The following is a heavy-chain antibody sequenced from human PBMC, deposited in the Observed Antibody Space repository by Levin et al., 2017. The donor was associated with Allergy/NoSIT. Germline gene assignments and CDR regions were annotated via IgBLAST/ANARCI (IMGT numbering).Heavy chain of an antibody. CDR2: ISSSSSTI. CDR3: ARDGRFGDVRYYYYGMDV. D-gene: IGHD3-10*01. Sequence: QTGGSLRLSCAASGFTFSSYSMNWVRQAPGKGLEWVSYISSSSSTIYYADSVKGRFTISRDNAKNSLYLQMNSLRAEDTAVYYCARDGRFGDVRYYYYGMDVWGQGTTVTVSS. J-gene: IGHJ6*02. V-gene: IGHV3-48*01. CDR1: GFTFSSYS.